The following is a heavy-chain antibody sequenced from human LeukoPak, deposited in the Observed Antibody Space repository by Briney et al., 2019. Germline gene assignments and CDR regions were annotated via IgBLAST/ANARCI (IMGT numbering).Heavy chain of an antibody. D-gene: IGHD6-13*01. CDR3: ARPGIAAAGTYDAFDI. CDR1: GGTFSSYT. J-gene: IGHJ3*02. CDR2: IIPILGIA. V-gene: IGHV1-69*02. Sequence: GASVKVSCKASGGTFSSYTISWVRQAPGPGLEWMGRIIPILGIANYAQKFQGRVTITADKSTSTAYMELSSLRSEDTAVYYCARPGIAAAGTYDAFDIWGQGTMVTVSS.